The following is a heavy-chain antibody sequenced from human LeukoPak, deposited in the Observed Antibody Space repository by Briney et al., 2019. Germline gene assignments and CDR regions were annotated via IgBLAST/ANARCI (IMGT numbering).Heavy chain of an antibody. J-gene: IGHJ6*03. CDR3: ARAVQLERPPPLIGYYYMDV. V-gene: IGHV4-59*01. CDR2: IFYSGST. Sequence: PSETLSLTCAVYGGSLSGYYWSWIRQPPGKGLEWIGYIFYSGSTNYNPSLKSRVTISVDTSKNQFSLKLRSVTAADTAVYYRARAVQLERPPPLIGYYYMDVWGKGTTVTVSS. D-gene: IGHD1-1*01. CDR1: GGSLSGYY.